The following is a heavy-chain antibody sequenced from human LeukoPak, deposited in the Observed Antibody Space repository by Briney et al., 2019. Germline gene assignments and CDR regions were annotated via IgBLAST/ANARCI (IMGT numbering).Heavy chain of an antibody. CDR1: GYTFTSYY. CDR3: ASNRAGGDYYDSSGYYYAAY. Sequence: ASVKVSCKASGYTFTSYYMHWVRQAPGQGLEWMGIINPSAGSTSYEQKFQGRVTMTRDMSTSTVYMELSSLRSEDTAVYYCASNRAGGDYYDSSGYYYAAYWGQGTLVTVSS. D-gene: IGHD3-22*01. V-gene: IGHV1-46*01. CDR2: INPSAGST. J-gene: IGHJ4*02.